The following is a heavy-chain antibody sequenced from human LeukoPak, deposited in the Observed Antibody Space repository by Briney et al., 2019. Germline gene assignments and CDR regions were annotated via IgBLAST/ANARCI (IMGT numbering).Heavy chain of an antibody. Sequence: PSETLSLTCTVSGGSISTSNYYWGWVRQPPGKALEWIGNIFYSGSTYYSPSLKSRVTISVDTSKNQFSLKLSSVTAADTAVYYCARGRGIAAARTKGFDYWGQGTLVTVSS. D-gene: IGHD6-13*01. CDR2: IFYSGST. J-gene: IGHJ4*02. V-gene: IGHV4-39*07. CDR1: GGSISTSNYY. CDR3: ARGRGIAAARTKGFDY.